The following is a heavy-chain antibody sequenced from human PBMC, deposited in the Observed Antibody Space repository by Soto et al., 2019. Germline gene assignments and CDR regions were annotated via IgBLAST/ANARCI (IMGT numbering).Heavy chain of an antibody. Sequence: ASVKVSCKASGGTFSNYVHWVRRAPGQGLEWMGIINPSGGSTNYAQKFQGRVTVTRDTSTSKVYMELSSLRSEDTAVYYCARDHSIAAAGAWWLDPWGQGTLVTVSS. D-gene: IGHD6-13*01. J-gene: IGHJ5*02. CDR3: ARDHSIAAAGAWWLDP. CDR2: INPSGGST. V-gene: IGHV1-46*01. CDR1: GGTFSNY.